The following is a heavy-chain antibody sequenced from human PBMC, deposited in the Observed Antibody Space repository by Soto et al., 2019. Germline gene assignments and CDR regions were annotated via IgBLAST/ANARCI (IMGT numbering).Heavy chain of an antibody. Sequence: PGGSLRLSCAASGFTFSSYEMNWVRQAPGKGLEWVSYISSSGSTIYYADSVKGRFTISRDNAKNSLYLQMNSLRAEDTAVYYCARDRATDTAMVRGWFDPWGQGTLVTVSS. CDR2: ISSSGSTI. J-gene: IGHJ5*02. CDR3: ARDRATDTAMVRGWFDP. V-gene: IGHV3-48*03. D-gene: IGHD5-18*01. CDR1: GFTFSSYE.